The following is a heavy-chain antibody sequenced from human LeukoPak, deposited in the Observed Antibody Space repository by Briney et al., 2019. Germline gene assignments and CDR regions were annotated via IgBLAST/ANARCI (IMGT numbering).Heavy chain of an antibody. V-gene: IGHV3-21*01. Sequence: GGSLRLSCAASGFTFSSYSMNWVRQAPGKGLEWVSSISSSSSYIYYADSVKGRFTISRDNAKNSLYLQMNSLRAEDTAVYYCARAVTVVTDPFDYWGQGTLVTVSS. J-gene: IGHJ4*02. CDR3: ARAVTVVTDPFDY. CDR2: ISSSSSYI. CDR1: GFTFSSYS. D-gene: IGHD4-23*01.